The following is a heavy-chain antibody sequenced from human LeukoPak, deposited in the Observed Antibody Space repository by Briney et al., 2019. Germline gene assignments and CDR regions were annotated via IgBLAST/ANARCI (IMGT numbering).Heavy chain of an antibody. D-gene: IGHD3-10*01. J-gene: IGHJ6*03. V-gene: IGHV3-7*01. CDR2: MKQDGREK. CDR1: GFIFSNYW. Sequence: GGSLRLSCVASGFIFSNYWMSWVRQVPGKGLEWVANMKQDGREKYLVDSVKGRFTISRDNAKNSVYLQMNSLTDEDTGVYYCARDATYYYGSGSSARLLYYYYYMDVWGKGTTVTVSS. CDR3: ARDATYYYGSGSSARLLYYYYYMDV.